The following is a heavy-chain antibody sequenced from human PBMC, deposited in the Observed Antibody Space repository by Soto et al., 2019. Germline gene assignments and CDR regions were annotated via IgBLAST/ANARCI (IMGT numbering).Heavy chain of an antibody. CDR1: GFIVSSNY. D-gene: IGHD6-13*01. V-gene: IGHV3-53*01. CDR3: ARNSSPGGMDV. J-gene: IGHJ6*02. CDR2: ISSGDDT. Sequence: EVQLVVSGGGLIQPGGSLRLSCAASGFIVSSNYMTWVRQAPGKGLEWVSVISSGDDTYYADSMKGRFTISRDNSKNEVYLQMDNLRVEDTAVYYCARNSSPGGMDVWGQWTTVTVSS.